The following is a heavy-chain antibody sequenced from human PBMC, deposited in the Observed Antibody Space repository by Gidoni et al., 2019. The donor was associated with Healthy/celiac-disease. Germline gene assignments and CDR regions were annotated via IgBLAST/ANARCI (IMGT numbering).Heavy chain of an antibody. CDR3: ARGHSSSSGYYYMDV. Sequence: QVQLQQWGAGLLKPSETLSLTCAVYGGSFSGYYWSWIRQPPGKGLEWIGEINHSGSTNYNPSLKSRVTISVDTSKNQFSLKLSSVTAADTAVYYCARGHSSSSGYYYMDVWGKGTTVTVSS. CDR1: GGSFSGYY. CDR2: INHSGST. V-gene: IGHV4-34*01. D-gene: IGHD6-6*01. J-gene: IGHJ6*03.